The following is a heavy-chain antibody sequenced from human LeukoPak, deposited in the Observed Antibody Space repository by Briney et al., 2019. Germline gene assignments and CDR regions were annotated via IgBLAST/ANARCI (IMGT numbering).Heavy chain of an antibody. D-gene: IGHD6-13*01. J-gene: IGHJ3*02. V-gene: IGHV4-59*08. CDR3: ARQVYRSPYAFDI. Sequence: AETESITCTVSGASISTYFWSWIRQPPGKGLEWIGYVYSSGSTNYNPSLKSRVTISVDTAKNQVSLKLSSVTAADTAMYYCARQVYRSPYAFDIWGEGTLVTVSS. CDR1: GASISTYF. CDR2: VYSSGST.